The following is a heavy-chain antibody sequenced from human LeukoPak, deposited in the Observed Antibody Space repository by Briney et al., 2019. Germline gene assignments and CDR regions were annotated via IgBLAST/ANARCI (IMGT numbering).Heavy chain of an antibody. CDR3: ARTRGYCSPTNCQRWFDL. J-gene: IGHJ5*02. V-gene: IGHV1-18*01. CDR1: GYRFSDYG. CDR2: ISGYNANI. D-gene: IGHD2-15*01. Sequence: ASVKVSCKVSGYRFSDYGISWVRQAPGQGLEWMGWISGYNANINYAQRFQGRVTMTTDTSTSTAYMELRSLESDDTAVYYCARTRGYCSPTNCQRWFDLWGQGTLVTVSS.